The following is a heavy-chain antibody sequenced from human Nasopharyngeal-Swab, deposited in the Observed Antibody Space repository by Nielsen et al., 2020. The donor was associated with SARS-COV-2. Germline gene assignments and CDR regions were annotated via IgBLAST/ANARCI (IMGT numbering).Heavy chain of an antibody. J-gene: IGHJ3*02. CDR3: ARDLGLLNADAFDI. V-gene: IGHV1-2*04. CDR2: INPNSGGT. D-gene: IGHD3-22*01. CDR1: GYTFTGYY. Sequence: ASVKVSCKASGYTFTGYYMHWVRQAPGQGLEWMGWINPNSGGTNYAQKFQGWVTMTRDTSISTAYMELSRLRSDDTAVYYCARDLGLLNADAFDIWGQGTMVTVSS.